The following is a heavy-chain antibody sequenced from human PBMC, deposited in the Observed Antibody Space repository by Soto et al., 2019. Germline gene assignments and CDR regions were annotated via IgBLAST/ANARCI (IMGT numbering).Heavy chain of an antibody. CDR2: ISYDGSNK. CDR3: AKNVNNWFDP. V-gene: IGHV3-30*18. J-gene: IGHJ5*02. Sequence: GGSLRLSCAASGFTFSSYGMHWVRQAPGKGLEWVAVISYDGSNKYYADSVKGRFTISRDNSKNALYLQMNSLRAEDTAVYYCAKNVNNWFDPWGQGTLVTVSS. CDR1: GFTFSSYG.